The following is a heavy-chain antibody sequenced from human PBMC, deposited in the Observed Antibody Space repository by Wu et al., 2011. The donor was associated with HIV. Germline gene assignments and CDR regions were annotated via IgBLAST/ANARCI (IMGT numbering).Heavy chain of an antibody. CDR1: GYSFTNYW. CDR3: ARHGSYGRNDAFDI. D-gene: IGHD5-18*01. V-gene: IGHV5-51*01. Sequence: VQLVQSGAEAKKPGESLRISCKGSGYSFTNYWIGWVRQVPGKGLEWMGIFHPGGSDTKYSPSFQGLVTMSGDRSINTAYLQWNSLKASDTAMYYCARHGSYGRNDAFDIWGQGQWSPSLQ. J-gene: IGHJ3*02. CDR2: FHPGGSDT.